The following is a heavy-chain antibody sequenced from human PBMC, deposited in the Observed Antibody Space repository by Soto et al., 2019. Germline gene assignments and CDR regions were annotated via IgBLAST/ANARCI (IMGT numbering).Heavy chain of an antibody. D-gene: IGHD2-2*01. CDR2: INLNSGGS. CDR3: AREAEDIVVVPAAYGVDV. Sequence: ASVKVSCKASGSPFTGYYMHRVRQAPGQGLEWMGWINLNSGGSNYAKKFQGRVTMTRDTSISTAYMELSRLRSDDTAVYYCAREAEDIVVVPAAYGVDVWGQGTTVTVSS. J-gene: IGHJ6*02. CDR1: GSPFTGYY. V-gene: IGHV1-2*02.